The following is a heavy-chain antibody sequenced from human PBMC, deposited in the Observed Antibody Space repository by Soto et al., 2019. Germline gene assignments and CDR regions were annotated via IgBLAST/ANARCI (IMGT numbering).Heavy chain of an antibody. V-gene: IGHV6-1*01. Sequence: SQTLSLTCAISGDSVSSNSAAWNWIRQSPSGVLEWLGMTYSRSKWYNDYAVSVKSRITINPDTSKNQFSLQLNSVTPEDTAVYYCARDLSVYDFWSGYYPPFDYWGQGTLVTVSS. J-gene: IGHJ4*02. CDR2: TYSRSKWYN. CDR3: ARDLSVYDFWSGYYPPFDY. D-gene: IGHD3-3*01. CDR1: GDSVSSNSAA.